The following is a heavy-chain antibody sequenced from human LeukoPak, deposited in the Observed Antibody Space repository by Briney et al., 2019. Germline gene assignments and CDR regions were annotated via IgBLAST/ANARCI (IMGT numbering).Heavy chain of an antibody. CDR1: GFTFSSYA. J-gene: IGHJ4*02. Sequence: PGGSLRLSCAASGFTFSSYAMHWVRQAPGKGLEWVAVISYDGSNKYYADSVKGRFTISRDNSKNTLYLQMNSLRAEDTAVYYCARAGDSSGYSADHFDYWGQGTLVTVSS. CDR2: ISYDGSNK. V-gene: IGHV3-30-3*01. CDR3: ARAGDSSGYSADHFDY. D-gene: IGHD3-22*01.